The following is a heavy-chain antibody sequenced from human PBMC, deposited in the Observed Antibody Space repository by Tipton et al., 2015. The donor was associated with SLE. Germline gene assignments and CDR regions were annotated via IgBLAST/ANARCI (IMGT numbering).Heavy chain of an antibody. CDR1: KFTFSTYG. Sequence: SLRLSCAASKFTFSTYGMNWVRQAPGKGLEWVSSIGTSGDYKYYVDSVKGRFTVSRDNAENSLYLQMDSLTAEDTAVYYCARDPRLNWDYGTYFDYWGQGTLVTVSS. D-gene: IGHD7-27*01. CDR3: ARDPRLNWDYGTYFDY. V-gene: IGHV3-21*01. CDR2: IGTSGDYK. J-gene: IGHJ4*02.